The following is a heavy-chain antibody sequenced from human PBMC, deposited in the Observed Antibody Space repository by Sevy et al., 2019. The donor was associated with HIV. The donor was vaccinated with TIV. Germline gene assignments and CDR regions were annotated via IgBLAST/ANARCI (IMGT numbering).Heavy chain of an antibody. CDR2: IFPNSGVT. CDR1: GYTFTDEY. V-gene: IGHV1-2*06. CDR3: ARDAGGGTTNSGLDV. J-gene: IGHJ6*02. Sequence: ASVKVSCKASGYTFTDEYLHWVRQAPGQGLEWIGRIFPNSGVTKSAQRFRGRVTMTRDTSISTAYMELSGLRSDDTAVHYCARDAGGGTTNSGLDVWGQGTTVTVSS. D-gene: IGHD1-7*01.